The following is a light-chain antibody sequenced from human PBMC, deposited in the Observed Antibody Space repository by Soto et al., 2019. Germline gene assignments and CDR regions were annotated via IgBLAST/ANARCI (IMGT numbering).Light chain of an antibody. V-gene: IGLV1-47*01. CDR1: SSNNGSNY. Sequence: QSVLTQPPSASGTPGQRVTISCSGSSSNNGSNYVYWYQQLPETAPKLLIYRNNQRPSGVPDRFSGSKSGTSASLAISGLRSEYEAEYYCAAWDASLSGRVVFGGGTQLTVL. J-gene: IGLJ2*01. CDR2: RNN. CDR3: AAWDASLSGRVV.